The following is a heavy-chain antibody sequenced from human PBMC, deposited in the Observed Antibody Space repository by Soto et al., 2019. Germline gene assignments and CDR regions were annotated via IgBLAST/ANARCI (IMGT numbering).Heavy chain of an antibody. Sequence: GGSLRLSCAASGFTFSSYWMHWVRQAPGKGLVWVSRINSDGSSTSYADSVKGRFTISRDNAKNTLYLQMNSLRAEDTAVYYCAKSMLGGSSGSRWPNYYYYYMDVWGKGTTVTVSS. CDR1: GFTFSSYW. V-gene: IGHV3-74*01. J-gene: IGHJ6*03. CDR2: INSDGSST. CDR3: AKSMLGGSSGSRWPNYYYYYMDV. D-gene: IGHD2-15*01.